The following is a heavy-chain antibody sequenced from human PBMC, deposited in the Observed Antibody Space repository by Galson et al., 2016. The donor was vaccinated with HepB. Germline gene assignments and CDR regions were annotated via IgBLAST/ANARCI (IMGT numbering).Heavy chain of an antibody. CDR3: AKDILEVPAALPFDS. CDR2: IRGSGGVT. J-gene: IGHJ4*02. CDR1: GFSFSTYG. V-gene: IGHV3-23*01. D-gene: IGHD2-2*01. Sequence: SLRLSCAVSGFSFSTYGMSWVRQAPGKGLEWISAIRGSGGVTHYADSVRGRFTISRDHSKRTLFLHMSSLTVEDTAVYYCAKDILEVPAALPFDSRGQGTLVIVSS.